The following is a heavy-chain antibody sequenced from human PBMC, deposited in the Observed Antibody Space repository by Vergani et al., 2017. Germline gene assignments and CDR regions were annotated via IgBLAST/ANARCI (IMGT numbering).Heavy chain of an antibody. J-gene: IGHJ4*02. CDR2: VSFRGDT. V-gene: IGHV4-59*02. CDR3: ARDDYYDSGGYPI. D-gene: IGHD3-22*01. Sequence: QVKLQESGPGLVKPSETLSLTCTVSGASVNSYYWSWIRQPPGKGLEWMGYVSFRGDTLYDPSVKGRMTISLNTSSNQFSLYLTSVTAADTAVYYCARDDYYDSGGYPIWGQGTLVTVSS. CDR1: GASVNSYY.